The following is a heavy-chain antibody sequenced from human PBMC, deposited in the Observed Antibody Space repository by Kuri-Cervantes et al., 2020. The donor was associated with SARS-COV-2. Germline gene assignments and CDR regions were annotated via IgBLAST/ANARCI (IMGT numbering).Heavy chain of an antibody. CDR3: ARDGRPPYYYYYMDV. J-gene: IGHJ6*03. V-gene: IGHV4-59*01. D-gene: IGHD1-26*01. Sequence: SETLSLTCTVSGGSISSYYWSWIRQPPGKGLEWIGYIYYSGSTNYNPSLKSRVTISVDTSKNQFSLKLSSVTAADTAVYYCARDGRPPYYYYYMDVWGKGTTVTVSS. CDR2: IYYSGST. CDR1: GGSISSYY.